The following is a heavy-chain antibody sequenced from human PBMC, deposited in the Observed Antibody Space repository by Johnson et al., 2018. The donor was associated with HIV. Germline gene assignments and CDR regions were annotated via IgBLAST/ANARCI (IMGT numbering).Heavy chain of an antibody. CDR3: AKPNGNAFDI. CDR2: LSGSGGST. CDR1: GFTFSSYA. J-gene: IGHJ3*02. V-gene: IGHV3-23*04. Sequence: VRLVESGGGLVQPGGSLRLSCAASGFTFSSYAMSWVRQAPGMGLEWVSSLSGSGGSTYYADSVKGRCTIYRDNSKNTLYLQMKSLRAEDTAVYFCAKPNGNAFDIWGQGTMVTVSS. D-gene: IGHD4-23*01.